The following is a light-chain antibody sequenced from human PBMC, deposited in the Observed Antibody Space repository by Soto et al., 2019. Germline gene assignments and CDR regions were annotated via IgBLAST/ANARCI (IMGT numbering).Light chain of an antibody. CDR1: SSNIGSNA. Sequence: QSVLTQPPSASGTPGQRVTISCSGSSSNIGSNAVNWYQQLPGKAPKLLIYSNNQRPSGVPDRFSGSKSGTSASLAISGLQSGDEADYYCAAWDDSLNGYVFVTGTKLTVL. CDR3: AAWDDSLNGYV. CDR2: SNN. J-gene: IGLJ1*01. V-gene: IGLV1-44*01.